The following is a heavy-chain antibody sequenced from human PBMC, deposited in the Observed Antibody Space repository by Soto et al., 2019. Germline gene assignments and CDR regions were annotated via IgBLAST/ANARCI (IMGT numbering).Heavy chain of an antibody. CDR3: ASQHYYDSSGYYVGY. D-gene: IGHD3-22*01. CDR1: GGSIGGNIDY. J-gene: IGHJ4*02. Sequence: TSETLSLTCTVSGGSIGGNIDYWGWIRQPPGKGLEWIGNIHYSGSTYYDSSLKSRVTISVDTSKNQFSLKLSSVTAADTAVYYCASQHYYDSSGYYVGYWGQGTLVTVSS. V-gene: IGHV4-39*01. CDR2: IHYSGST.